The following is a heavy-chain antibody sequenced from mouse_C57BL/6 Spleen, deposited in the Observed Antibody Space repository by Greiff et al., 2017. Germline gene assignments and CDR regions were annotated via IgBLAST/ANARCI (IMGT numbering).Heavy chain of an antibody. CDR2: IYPGDGDT. J-gene: IGHJ4*01. CDR3: ARTAYDYDYDAMDY. V-gene: IGHV1-80*01. Sequence: VQLQQSGAELVKPGASVKISCKASGYAFSSYWMNWVKQRPGKGLEWIGQIYPGDGDTNYNGKFKGKATLTADKSSSTAYMQLSSLTSEDSAVYFCARTAYDYDYDAMDYWGQGTSVTVSS. D-gene: IGHD2-4*01. CDR1: GYAFSSYW.